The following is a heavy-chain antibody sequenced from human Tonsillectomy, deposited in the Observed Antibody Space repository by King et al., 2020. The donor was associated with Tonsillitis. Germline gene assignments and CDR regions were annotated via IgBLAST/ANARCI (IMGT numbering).Heavy chain of an antibody. CDR2: ISYSGST. CDR3: ARGEMATLYYYHGMDV. J-gene: IGHJ6*02. Sequence: VQLQESGPGLVKPSETLSLTCTVSGGSISSYYWSWIRQPPGKGLEWIGYISYSGSTNYNPSLKSRVTISVDSSKTQFSLKLSSVTAADTALYYCARGEMATLYYYHGMDVWGQGTTVTVSS. V-gene: IGHV4-59*01. CDR1: GGSISSYY. D-gene: IGHD5-24*01.